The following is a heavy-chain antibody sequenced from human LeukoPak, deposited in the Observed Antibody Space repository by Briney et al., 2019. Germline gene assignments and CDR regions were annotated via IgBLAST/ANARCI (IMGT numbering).Heavy chain of an antibody. V-gene: IGHV4-59*01. J-gene: IGHJ4*02. Sequence: PSETLSLTCAVLAGSISSYYWSWLRQPPGKGLEWLGYIYYSGSTNYNPSLKSRLTISVDTSKNQFSLKLSSVTAADTAVYYCARARDLGWGTVDYFDYWGQGTLVTVSS. CDR1: AGSISSYY. CDR3: ARARDLGWGTVDYFDY. CDR2: IYYSGST. D-gene: IGHD3-3*01.